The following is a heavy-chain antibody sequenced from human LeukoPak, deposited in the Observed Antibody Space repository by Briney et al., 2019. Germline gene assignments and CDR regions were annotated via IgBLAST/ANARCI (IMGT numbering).Heavy chain of an antibody. D-gene: IGHD2-15*01. Sequence: ASVKVSCKVSGYTLTELSMHWVRQAPGKGLEWMGGFDPEDGETIFAQKFQGRVTMTEDTSTDTAYMELSSLRSEDTAVYYCATGHPDCSGGGCYHGMDVWGQGTTVTVSS. CDR2: FDPEDGET. CDR3: ATGHPDCSGGGCYHGMDV. CDR1: GYTLTELS. V-gene: IGHV1-24*01. J-gene: IGHJ6*02.